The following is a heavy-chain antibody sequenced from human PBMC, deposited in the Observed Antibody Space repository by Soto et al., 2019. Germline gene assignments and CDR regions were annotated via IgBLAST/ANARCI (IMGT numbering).Heavy chain of an antibody. CDR2: ISSSGYI. V-gene: IGHV3-21*01. CDR3: ARDCSGGSCYPGMDV. J-gene: IGHJ6*02. Sequence: GVSLRLSCAASGFNFNSYTINWVRQAPGKRLEWLSSISSSGYIFSTDSVRGRFTISRDNAKNSVYLQINSLRAEDTAVYFCARDCSGGSCYPGMDVWGQGTTVTVS. D-gene: IGHD2-15*01. CDR1: GFNFNSYT.